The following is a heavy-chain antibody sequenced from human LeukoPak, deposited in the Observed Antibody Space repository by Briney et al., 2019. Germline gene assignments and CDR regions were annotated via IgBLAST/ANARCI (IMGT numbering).Heavy chain of an antibody. J-gene: IGHJ4*02. CDR1: GYTFTSYP. Sequence: ASVKVSFKASGYTFTSYPMHWVRQAPGQGLEWMGIINPSGGSTNYAQKFQGRVTMTRDTSTSTVYMELSSLRSEDTAVYYCARLGYCSSTSCQWGQGTLVTGSS. CDR2: INPSGGST. D-gene: IGHD2-2*01. V-gene: IGHV1-46*01. CDR3: ARLGYCSSTSCQ.